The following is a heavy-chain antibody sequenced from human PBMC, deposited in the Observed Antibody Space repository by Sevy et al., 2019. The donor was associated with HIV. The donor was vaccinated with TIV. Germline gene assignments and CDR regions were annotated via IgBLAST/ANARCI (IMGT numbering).Heavy chain of an antibody. CDR1: GYTFTSYA. J-gene: IGHJ4*02. V-gene: IGHV1-3*01. CDR3: ARDLRDGDDSSGWYVRDY. Sequence: ASVKVSCKASGYTFTSYAMHWVRQAPGQRLEWMGWINAGNGNTKYSQKFRGRVTITRDTSASTAYMELSSLRSEDTAVYYCARDLRDGDDSSGWYVRDYWGQGTLVTVSS. CDR2: INAGNGNT. D-gene: IGHD6-19*01.